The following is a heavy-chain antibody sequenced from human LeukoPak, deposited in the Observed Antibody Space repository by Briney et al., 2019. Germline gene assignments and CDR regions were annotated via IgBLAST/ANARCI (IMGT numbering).Heavy chain of an antibody. J-gene: IGHJ4*02. CDR3: ARARGSSSSDY. D-gene: IGHD6-6*01. CDR2: IIPILGIA. CDR1: GGTFGSYT. V-gene: IGHV1-69*02. Sequence: ASVKVPCKASGGTFGSYTISWVRQAPGQGLEWMGRIIPILGIANYAQKFQGRVTITADKSTSTAYMELSSLRSEDTAVYYCARARGSSSSDYWGQGTLVTVSS.